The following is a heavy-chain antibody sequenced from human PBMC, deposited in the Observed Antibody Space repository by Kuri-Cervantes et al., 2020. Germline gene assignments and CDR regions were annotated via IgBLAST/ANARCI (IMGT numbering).Heavy chain of an antibody. CDR3: AIGHYYDSSCYLFQH. D-gene: IGHD3-22*01. Sequence: GESLKISCAASGFTFTGYAMSWVRHAPGKGLEWVSAISGSGGSTYYAESVKGRFTISRDNSKNKLYIQMNSLRAENTAVYYCAIGHYYDSSCYLFQHWGQGTLVTVSS. CDR1: GFTFTGYA. V-gene: IGHV3-23*01. CDR2: ISGSGGST. J-gene: IGHJ1*01.